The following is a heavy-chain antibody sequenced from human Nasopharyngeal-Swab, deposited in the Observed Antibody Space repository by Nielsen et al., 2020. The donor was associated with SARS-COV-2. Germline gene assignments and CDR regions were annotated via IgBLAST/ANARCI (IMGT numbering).Heavy chain of an antibody. CDR2: IEQDGSEK. J-gene: IGHJ4*02. Sequence: GESLRLSCVASGFTFRDYWMSWVRQAPAKGLEWVASIEQDGSEKNYVDSVKGRFTISRDNAKNSLFLQMDSLRTEDTAFYYCARVGGRTSPMGSWGQGTLATVSS. D-gene: IGHD3-10*01. CDR1: GFTFRDYW. CDR3: ARVGGRTSPMGS. V-gene: IGHV3-7*01.